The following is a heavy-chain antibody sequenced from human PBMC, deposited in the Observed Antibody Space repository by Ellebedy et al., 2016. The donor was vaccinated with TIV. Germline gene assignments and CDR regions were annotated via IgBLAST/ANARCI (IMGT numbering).Heavy chain of an antibody. CDR1: GYDFSIYG. CDR2: ITVSSGKT. J-gene: IGHJ4*02. Sequence: ASVTVSCXASGYDFSIYGISWVRQAPGQGLEWVGWITVSSGKTDYAQKFQDRVTMTTDTVTKTANLELKSLKSNDTAVYYCARTDLQSHYWGQGTLVTVSS. V-gene: IGHV1-18*04. CDR3: ARTDLQSHY. D-gene: IGHD5-24*01.